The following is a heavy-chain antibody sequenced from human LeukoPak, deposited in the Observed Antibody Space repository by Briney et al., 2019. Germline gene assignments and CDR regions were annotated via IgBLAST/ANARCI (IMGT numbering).Heavy chain of an antibody. Sequence: SETLSLTCTVSGGSISSYYWSWIRQPAGKGLEWIGRIYTSGSTNYNPSLKSRVTMSVDTSKNQFSLKLSFVTAADTAVYYCARWRGLYCSSTSCYHNWFDPWGQGTLVTVSS. CDR1: GGSISSYY. CDR3: ARWRGLYCSSTSCYHNWFDP. V-gene: IGHV4-4*07. J-gene: IGHJ5*02. CDR2: IYTSGST. D-gene: IGHD2-2*01.